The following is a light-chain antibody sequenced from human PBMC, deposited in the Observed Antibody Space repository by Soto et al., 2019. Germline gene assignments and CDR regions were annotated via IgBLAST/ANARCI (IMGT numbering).Light chain of an antibody. J-gene: IGKJ3*01. Sequence: DIQLTQSPSFLSASVGDRVTITCRASQGISSYLAWYQQTPGKAPKFLIYAASTLQSGVPSRFTGSGSGTEFTLTISSLQPEDFATYYCQQLNSYPRTFGPGTKVDIK. V-gene: IGKV1-9*01. CDR3: QQLNSYPRT. CDR2: AAS. CDR1: QGISSY.